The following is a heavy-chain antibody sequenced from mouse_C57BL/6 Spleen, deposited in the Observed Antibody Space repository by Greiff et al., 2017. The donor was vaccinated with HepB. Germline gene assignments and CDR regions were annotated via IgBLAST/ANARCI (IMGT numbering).Heavy chain of an antibody. CDR1: GYTFTDYY. CDR3: ARWRLRRGAWFAY. V-gene: IGHV1-26*01. D-gene: IGHD2-4*01. CDR2: INPNNGGT. Sequence: EVQLQQSGPELVKPGASVKISCKASGYTFTDYYMNWVKQSHGKSLEWIGDINPNNGGTSYNQKFKGKATLTVDKSSSTAYMELRSLTSEDSAVYYCARWRLRRGAWFAYWGQGTLVTVSA. J-gene: IGHJ3*01.